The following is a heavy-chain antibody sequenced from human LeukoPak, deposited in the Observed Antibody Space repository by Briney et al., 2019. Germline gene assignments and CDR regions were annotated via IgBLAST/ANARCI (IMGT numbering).Heavy chain of an antibody. CDR3: ATDLNQRLKWFGNPLDH. J-gene: IGHJ4*02. D-gene: IGHD3-10*01. V-gene: IGHV3-15*01. CDR2: IRSETGGATT. Sequence: GGSLRLSCVASGFSFTYAWMSWVRQAPGKGLQWVGHIRSETGGATTDYAAAVQGRFTISRDDSKKMLFLEMNSLKTEDTAVYYCATDLNQRLKWFGNPLDHWGQGTPVTVSS. CDR1: GFSFTYAW.